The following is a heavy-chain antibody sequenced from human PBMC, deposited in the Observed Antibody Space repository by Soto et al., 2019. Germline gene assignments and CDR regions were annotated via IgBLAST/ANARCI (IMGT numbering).Heavy chain of an antibody. J-gene: IGHJ4*02. D-gene: IGHD5-12*01. CDR2: IYSGGAT. CDR1: GITVSSNY. CDR3: AGGYSAYDNAIDY. V-gene: IGHV3-53*01. Sequence: EVQLVESGGGLIQPGGSLRLSCAASGITVSSNYMTWVRHTPTKGLEWVSLIYSGGATYYADSVKGRFTISRDNSKNTLYLQMNSLRAADTAVYYCAGGYSAYDNAIDYWGQGTLVTVSS.